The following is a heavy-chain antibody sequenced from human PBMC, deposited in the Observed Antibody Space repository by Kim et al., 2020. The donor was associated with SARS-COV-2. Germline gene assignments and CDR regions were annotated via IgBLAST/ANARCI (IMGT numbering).Heavy chain of an antibody. Sequence: SETLSLTCTVSGGSISSYYWSWIRQPPGKGLEWIGYIYYSGSTNYNPSLKSRVTISVDTSKNQFSLKLSSVTAADTAVYYCARPTEGYSSSWYIDYWGQGTLVTVSS. CDR3: ARPTEGYSSSWYIDY. J-gene: IGHJ4*02. V-gene: IGHV4-59*13. D-gene: IGHD6-13*01. CDR2: IYYSGST. CDR1: GGSISSYY.